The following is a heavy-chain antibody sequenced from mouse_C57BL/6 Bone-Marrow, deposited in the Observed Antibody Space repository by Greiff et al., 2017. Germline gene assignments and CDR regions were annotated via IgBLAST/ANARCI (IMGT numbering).Heavy chain of an antibody. CDR1: GYTFTSYW. CDR2: IDPSDSYT. Sequence: QVQLQQPGAELVKPGASVKLSCKASGYTFTSYWMQWVKQRPGQGLEWIGEIDPSDSYTNYNQKFKGKATLTVDTSSSTAYMQLSSLTSEDSAVYYCARQVVYSNVFAYWGQGTLVTVSA. V-gene: IGHV1-50*01. D-gene: IGHD2-5*01. J-gene: IGHJ3*01. CDR3: ARQVVYSNVFAY.